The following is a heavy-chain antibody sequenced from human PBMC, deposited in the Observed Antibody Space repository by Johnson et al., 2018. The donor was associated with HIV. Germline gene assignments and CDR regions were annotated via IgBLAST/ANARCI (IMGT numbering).Heavy chain of an antibody. CDR2: IGTAGDT. J-gene: IGHJ3*01. Sequence: VQLVESGGGLVKPWGSLRLSCAGSGFTFSNAWMSWVRQAPGKGLEWVSAIGTAGDTYYPGSVKGRFTISRENAKNSLYLQMNSLRAGDTAVYYCARGPSDYDFWSGYPVSWGQGTMVTVSS. D-gene: IGHD3-3*01. V-gene: IGHV3-13*01. CDR1: GFTFSNAW. CDR3: ARGPSDYDFWSGYPVS.